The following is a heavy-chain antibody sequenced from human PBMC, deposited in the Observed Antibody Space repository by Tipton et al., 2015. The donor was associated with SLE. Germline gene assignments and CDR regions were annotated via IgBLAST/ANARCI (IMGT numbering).Heavy chain of an antibody. Sequence: TLSLTCAVYGGSFSNYYWSWIRQPPGKGLEWIGEINHSGSTNYNPSLKSRVTISVDTSNNQFSLRLSSVTAADTAVYYCARSRWWSYFYYGLDVWGQGTTVTVSS. CDR3: ARSRWWSYFYYGLDV. V-gene: IGHV4-34*01. J-gene: IGHJ6*02. D-gene: IGHD2-15*01. CDR2: INHSGST. CDR1: GGSFSNYY.